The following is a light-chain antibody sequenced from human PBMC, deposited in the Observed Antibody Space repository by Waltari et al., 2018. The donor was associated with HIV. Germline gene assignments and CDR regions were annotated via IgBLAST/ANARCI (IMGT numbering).Light chain of an antibody. J-gene: IGLJ3*02. CDR1: SFSFGSNG. CDR3: AAWDDSLSGWV. Sequence: QSVLSQPPSASGTPGQRVPISWSGRSFSFGSNGVYWYRPAPGTAPKLLIGRSDQRPSGVPGRFSGSKSGNSASLAISGLRSEDEADYYCAAWDDSLSGWVFGGGTKVTVL. V-gene: IGLV1-47*01. CDR2: RSD.